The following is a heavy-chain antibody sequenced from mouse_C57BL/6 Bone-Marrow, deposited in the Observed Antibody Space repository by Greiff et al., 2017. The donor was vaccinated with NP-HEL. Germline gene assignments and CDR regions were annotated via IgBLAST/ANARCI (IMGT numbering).Heavy chain of an antibody. CDR3: ARPLFAY. CDR2: IDPSDSYN. Sequence: QVQLQQPGAELVKPGASVKLSCKASGYTFTSYWMQWVKQRPGQGLEWIGEIDPSDSYNNYTQKFKGKATLTVDTSSSTAYMQLSSLTSEDSAVYYCARPLFAYWGQGTLVTVSA. CDR1: GYTFTSYW. V-gene: IGHV1-50*01. J-gene: IGHJ3*01.